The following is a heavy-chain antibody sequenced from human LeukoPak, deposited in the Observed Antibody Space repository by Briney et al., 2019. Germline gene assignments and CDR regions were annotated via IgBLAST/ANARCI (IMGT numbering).Heavy chain of an antibody. Sequence: GGSLTLSCAASGFTFSSYAMSWVRQAPGKGLEWVAAISGSGGSTYYADSVKGRFTISRDNPKNTLYLQMNSLRAEDTAVDCCAKKIRYCRSTSCYGLGEYWGQGTLVTVSS. CDR1: GFTFSSYA. V-gene: IGHV3-23*01. D-gene: IGHD2-2*01. CDR2: ISGSGGST. CDR3: AKKIRYCRSTSCYGLGEY. J-gene: IGHJ4*02.